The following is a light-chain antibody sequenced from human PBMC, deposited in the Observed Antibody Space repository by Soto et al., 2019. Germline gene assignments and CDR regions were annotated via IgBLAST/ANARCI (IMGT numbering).Light chain of an antibody. CDR3: QQRRMWPIT. CDR2: DAY. Sequence: EVVLTQSPVTLSLSPGERATLSCRASQSFRGLLAWYQQKPGQAPRLLINDAYNRATGIPPRFSGSGSGTDFTLTISSLEPEDSAVYYCQQRRMWPITFGQGTRLEIK. CDR1: QSFRGL. V-gene: IGKV3-11*01. J-gene: IGKJ5*01.